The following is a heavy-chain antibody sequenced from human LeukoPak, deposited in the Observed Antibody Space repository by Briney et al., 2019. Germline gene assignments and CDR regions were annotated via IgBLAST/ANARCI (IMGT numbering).Heavy chain of an antibody. CDR3: ARDDDTTSHYSLFQY. Sequence: GGSLRLSCAASGFTLSKYGMHRVRQAPGKGLEWVAVFWAHGRSQYYSDSVKGRFSISRDTSRSTVYLQMNSLRAEDTAVYYCARDDDTTSHYSLFQYWGQGTRVTVSS. J-gene: IGHJ4*02. V-gene: IGHV3-33*01. CDR2: FWAHGRSQ. D-gene: IGHD3-22*01. CDR1: GFTLSKYG.